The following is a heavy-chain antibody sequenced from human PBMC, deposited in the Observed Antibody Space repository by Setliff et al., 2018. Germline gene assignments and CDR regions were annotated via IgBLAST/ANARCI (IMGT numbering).Heavy chain of an antibody. CDR3: ARARYCSGGRCYWTWIDS. J-gene: IGHJ5*01. CDR2: IHSSGRS. Sequence: SETLSLTCTVSGGSISTYYWSWIRQPPEKGLEWIAYIHSSGRSNYNPSLKSRVTTSIVTSKNQFSLKLSSVTAADTAVYYCARARYCSGGRCYWTWIDSWAQGTLVTVSS. D-gene: IGHD2-15*01. CDR1: GGSISTYY. V-gene: IGHV4-4*08.